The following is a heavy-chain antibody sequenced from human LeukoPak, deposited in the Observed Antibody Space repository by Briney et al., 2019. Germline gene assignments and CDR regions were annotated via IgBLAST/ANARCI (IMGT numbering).Heavy chain of an antibody. CDR2: SDPEDGET. J-gene: IGHJ6*03. Sequence: ASVKVSCKVSGYTLTGSSMLWVRQVPGKGLEGMGSSDPEDGETIYAQKFQGRVSMTEDTATETAYIELSSLRSEDTAVYFCAISLPDLTGDPSYYHYMDVWGRGTTVTIPS. D-gene: IGHD7-27*01. CDR3: AISLPDLTGDPSYYHYMDV. CDR1: GYTLTGSS. V-gene: IGHV1-24*01.